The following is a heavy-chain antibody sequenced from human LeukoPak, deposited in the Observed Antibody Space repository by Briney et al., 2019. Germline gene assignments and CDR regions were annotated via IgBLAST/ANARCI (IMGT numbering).Heavy chain of an antibody. J-gene: IGHJ4*02. CDR3: ARDHIVGATNFDS. Sequence: GGSLRLSCAASGFTFSSYAMSWVRQAPGKGLEWVANIKQDGSEKYYVDSVKGRFTISRDNAKNSLYLQMNSLRAEDTAVYYCARDHIVGATNFDSWGQGSLVTVSS. CDR1: GFTFSSYA. V-gene: IGHV3-7*01. D-gene: IGHD1-26*01. CDR2: IKQDGSEK.